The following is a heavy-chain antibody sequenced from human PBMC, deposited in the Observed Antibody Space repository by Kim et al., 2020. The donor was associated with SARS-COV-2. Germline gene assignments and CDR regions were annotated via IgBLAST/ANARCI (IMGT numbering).Heavy chain of an antibody. CDR1: GYTFTSYG. CDR3: AREPGPSIVGATTRGAFDI. CDR2: ISAYNGNT. D-gene: IGHD1-26*01. V-gene: IGHV1-18*01. Sequence: ASVKVSCKASGYTFTSYGISWVRQAPGQGLEWMGWISAYNGNTNYAQKLQGRVTMTTDTSTSTAYMELRSLRSDDTAVYYCAREPGPSIVGATTRGAFDIWGQGTMVTVSS. J-gene: IGHJ3*02.